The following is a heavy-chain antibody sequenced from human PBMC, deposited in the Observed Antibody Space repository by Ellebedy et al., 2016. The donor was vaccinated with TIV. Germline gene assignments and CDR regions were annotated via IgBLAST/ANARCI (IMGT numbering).Heavy chain of an antibody. CDR1: GGSISSSSYY. D-gene: IGHD3-3*01. V-gene: IGHV4-39*01. J-gene: IGHJ4*02. Sequence: SETLSLXXTVSGGSISSSSYYWGWIRQPPGKGLEWIGSIYYSGNTYYNPSLKSRVTISIDTSKNQFSLRLSSVTAADTAIYRCARRKVTIPRADAYFDYWGQGTLVTVSS. CDR3: ARRKVTIPRADAYFDY. CDR2: IYYSGNT.